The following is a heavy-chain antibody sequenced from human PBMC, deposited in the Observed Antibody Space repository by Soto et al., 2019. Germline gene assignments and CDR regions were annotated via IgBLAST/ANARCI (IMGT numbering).Heavy chain of an antibody. D-gene: IGHD1-1*01. V-gene: IGHV4-4*02. CDR1: GGSISSSNW. CDR3: ARGQTRSRLEHEIREAFDI. CDR2: IYHSGST. Sequence: QVQLQESGPGLVKPSGTLSLTCAVSGGSISSSNWWSWVRQPPGKGLEWIGEIYHSGSTNYNPSLKSRVTISVDKAKNQFSLKLSSVTAADTAVYYCARGQTRSRLEHEIREAFDIWGQGTMVTVSS. J-gene: IGHJ3*02.